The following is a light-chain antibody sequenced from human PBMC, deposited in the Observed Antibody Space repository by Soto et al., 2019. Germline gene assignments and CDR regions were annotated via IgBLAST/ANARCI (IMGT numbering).Light chain of an antibody. J-gene: IGKJ4*01. CDR1: QSISSW. Sequence: DIQMNQSPSTLSASVGDRVTITCRASQSISSWLARYQQKPGKAPKRLIYKAPSLESRDPSRFSGSGSGTEFTLTTSSLQPDDFATYYCQQYNSYPLTFGGGTKVEIK. CDR2: KAP. V-gene: IGKV1-5*03. CDR3: QQYNSYPLT.